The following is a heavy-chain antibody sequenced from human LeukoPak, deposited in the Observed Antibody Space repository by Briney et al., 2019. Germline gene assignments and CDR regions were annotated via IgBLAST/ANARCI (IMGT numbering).Heavy chain of an antibody. CDR3: AKPIVLGSIAARHPFDY. J-gene: IGHJ4*02. D-gene: IGHD6-6*01. V-gene: IGHV3-23*01. Sequence: GGSLRLSCAASGFTFSSYWMHWVRQAPGKGLEWVSAISGSGGSTYYADSVKGRFTISRDNSKNTLYLQMNSLRAEDTAVYYCAKPIVLGSIAARHPFDYWGQGTLVTVSS. CDR1: GFTFSSYW. CDR2: ISGSGGST.